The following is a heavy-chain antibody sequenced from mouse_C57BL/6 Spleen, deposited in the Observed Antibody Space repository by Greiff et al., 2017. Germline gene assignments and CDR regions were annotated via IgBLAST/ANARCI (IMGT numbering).Heavy chain of an antibody. Sequence: VQLQQSGPELVKPGASVKISCKASGYAFSSSWMNWVKQRPGKGLEWIGRIYPGDGDTNYNGKFKGKATLTADKSSSTAYMQLSSLTSEDSAVYFCARSEYYGTDYFDYWGQGTTLTVSS. CDR1: GYAFSSSW. CDR3: ARSEYYGTDYFDY. D-gene: IGHD1-2*01. J-gene: IGHJ2*01. CDR2: IYPGDGDT. V-gene: IGHV1-82*01.